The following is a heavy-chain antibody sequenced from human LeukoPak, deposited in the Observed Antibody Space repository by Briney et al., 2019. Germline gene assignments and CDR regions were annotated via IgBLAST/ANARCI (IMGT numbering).Heavy chain of an antibody. V-gene: IGHV4-31*03. D-gene: IGHD3-16*02. CDR1: GGSISSGDYC. Sequence: PSETLSLTCTVSGGSISSGDYCWSWVRQHPGKGLEWIGYIYYSGSTHYNPSLKSRVTISVDTSKNQFSLKLSSMTAADTAVYYCARGIISRRYYFECWGQGTLVTVSS. J-gene: IGHJ4*02. CDR3: ARGIISRRYYFEC. CDR2: IYYSGST.